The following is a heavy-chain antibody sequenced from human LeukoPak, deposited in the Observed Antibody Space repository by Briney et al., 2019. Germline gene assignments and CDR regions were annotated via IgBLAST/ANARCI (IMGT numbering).Heavy chain of an antibody. CDR1: GFTFKFYS. CDR3: VRVGTSFDI. D-gene: IGHD7-27*01. CDR2: ISTNTTTI. V-gene: IGHV3-48*01. Sequence: GGSLRLSCAASGFTFKFYSMNWVRQAPGKGLEWVSYISTNTTTIYYADSVKGRFTISRDNAKNSLYLQMNSLRVEDTAVYYCVRVGTSFDIWGQGTMVTVSS. J-gene: IGHJ3*02.